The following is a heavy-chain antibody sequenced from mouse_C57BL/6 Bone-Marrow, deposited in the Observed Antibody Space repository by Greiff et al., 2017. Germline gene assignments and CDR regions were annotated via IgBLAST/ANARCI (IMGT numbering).Heavy chain of an antibody. V-gene: IGHV5-15*01. CDR2: ISNLAYSI. CDR3: ARQGGTSMDY. Sequence: EVHLVESGGGLVQPGGSLKLSCAASGFTFSDYGMAWVRQAPRKGPEWVAFISNLAYSIYYADTVTGRFTISRENAKNTLYLEMSSLRSEDTAMYYCARQGGTSMDYWGQGTSVTVSS. D-gene: IGHD5-1*01. CDR1: GFTFSDYG. J-gene: IGHJ4*01.